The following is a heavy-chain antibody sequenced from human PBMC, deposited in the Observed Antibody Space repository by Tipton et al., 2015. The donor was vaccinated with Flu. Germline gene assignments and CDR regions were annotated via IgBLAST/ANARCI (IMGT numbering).Heavy chain of an antibody. CDR3: ARGSGSGTYVIFDF. CDR1: GGSLSSFY. Sequence: TLSLTCTVSGGSLSSFYWTWIRQSAGKGLEWIGRVYSSGTTNFNPSLESRLSMSVDTSKNQFSLKLTSVTAADTAVYYCARGSGSGTYVIFDFWGQGTLVTVSS. V-gene: IGHV4-4*07. J-gene: IGHJ4*02. CDR2: VYSSGTT. D-gene: IGHD3-10*01.